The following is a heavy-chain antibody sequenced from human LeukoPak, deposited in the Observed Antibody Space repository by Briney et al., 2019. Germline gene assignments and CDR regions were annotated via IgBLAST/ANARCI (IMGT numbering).Heavy chain of an antibody. D-gene: IGHD2-15*01. CDR1: GFTFSSYA. J-gene: IGHJ4*02. Sequence: GGSLRLSCAASGFTFSSYAMSWVRQAPGKGLEWVSGIPDSGGGTYYTDSVKGRFTISRDNSKNTLYLQMDSLRGEDTAVYYCVKEVATIGVPVFDYWGRGTLVTVSS. V-gene: IGHV3-23*01. CDR3: VKEVATIGVPVFDY. CDR2: IPDSGGGT.